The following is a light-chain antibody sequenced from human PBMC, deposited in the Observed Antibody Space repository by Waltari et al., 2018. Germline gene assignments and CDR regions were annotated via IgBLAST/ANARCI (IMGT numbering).Light chain of an antibody. V-gene: IGKV2-28*01. Sequence: DIVVTQSPLSLPATPGEPSSISCRSSQGLLHRNGNNYLDCYLQKPGPCPQLLSYLGSKRAAGVPERFSGSGSVTDFTRRISRVGAKDVGVYYCMQSLQSLWTFGPGTKVEIK. CDR1: QGLLHRNGNNY. CDR3: MQSLQSLWT. CDR2: LGS. J-gene: IGKJ1*01.